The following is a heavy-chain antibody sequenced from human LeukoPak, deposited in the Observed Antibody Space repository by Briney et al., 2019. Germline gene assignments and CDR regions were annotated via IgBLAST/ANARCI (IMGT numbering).Heavy chain of an antibody. V-gene: IGHV3-53*01. CDR1: GVTFSSHG. D-gene: IGHD2-8*01. CDR3: ARDRGVLDY. CDR2: IYSGGST. J-gene: IGHJ4*02. Sequence: PGGSLRLSCAVSGVTFSSHGMSWVRQAPGKGLEWVSVIYSGGSTYYADSVKGRFTISRDNSKNTLYLQMNSLRAEDTAVYYCARDRGVLDYWGQGTLVTVSS.